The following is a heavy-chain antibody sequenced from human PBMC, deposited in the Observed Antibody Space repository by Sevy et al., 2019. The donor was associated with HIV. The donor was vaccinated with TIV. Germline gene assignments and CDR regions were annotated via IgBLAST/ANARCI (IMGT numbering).Heavy chain of an antibody. Sequence: GGSLRLSCAASGFTFSSYAMSWVRQAPGKGLEWVSFISGSSNYIYYADSVKGRFTVSRDNAKNSLYLQMNRVRAEDTAVYYCAKRLVSWDGMDVWGQGTTVTVSS. CDR2: ISGSSNYI. V-gene: IGHV3-21*01. J-gene: IGHJ6*02. CDR3: AKRLVSWDGMDV. D-gene: IGHD1-26*01. CDR1: GFTFSSYA.